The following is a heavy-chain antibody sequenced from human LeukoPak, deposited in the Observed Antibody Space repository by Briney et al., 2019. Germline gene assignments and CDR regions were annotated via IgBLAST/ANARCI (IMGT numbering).Heavy chain of an antibody. CDR2: VSTNDGNT. CDR1: GYTFTNYH. CDR3: ARDGSGSWDDY. V-gene: IGHV1-18*01. Sequence: ASVKVSCKASGYTFTNYHIAWVRQAPGQGLEWMGWVSTNDGNTVYAQRLQGRVTMTTDTSTSTAYMELRSLRSDDTAVYYCARDGSGSWDDYWGQGTLVTVSS. J-gene: IGHJ4*02. D-gene: IGHD3-3*01.